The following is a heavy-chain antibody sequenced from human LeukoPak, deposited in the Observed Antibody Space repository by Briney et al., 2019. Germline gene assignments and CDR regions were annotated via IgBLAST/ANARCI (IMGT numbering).Heavy chain of an antibody. CDR2: INHSGST. V-gene: IGHV4-34*01. D-gene: IGHD1-26*01. CDR3: ARGLVGVTFHFDY. CDR1: GGSFSGYY. J-gene: IGHJ4*02. Sequence: KPSETLSLTCAVYGGSFSGYYWSWIRQPPGKGLGWIGEINHSGSTNYNPSLKSRVTISVDTSKNQFSLKLSSVTAADTAVYYCARGLVGVTFHFDYWGQGTLVTVSS.